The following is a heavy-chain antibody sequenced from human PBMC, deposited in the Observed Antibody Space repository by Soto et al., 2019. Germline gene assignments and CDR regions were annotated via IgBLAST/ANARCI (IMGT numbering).Heavy chain of an antibody. J-gene: IGHJ4*02. CDR3: ARDPEGSGSYQFDY. D-gene: IGHD3-10*01. Sequence: ASVKVSCKASGYTFTGYYMHWVRQAPGQGLEWMGWINPNSGGTNYAQKFQGRVTMTRDTSISTAYMELSRLRSDDTAVYYCARDPEGSGSYQFDYWGQGTLVTVSS. CDR1: GYTFTGYY. V-gene: IGHV1-2*02. CDR2: INPNSGGT.